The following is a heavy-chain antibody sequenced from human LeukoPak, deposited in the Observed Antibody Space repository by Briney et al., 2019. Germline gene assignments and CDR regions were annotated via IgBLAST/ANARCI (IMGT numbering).Heavy chain of an antibody. CDR2: INPNSGGT. Sequence: ASVKVSCMASGYTFTGYYMHWVRQAPGQGLEWMGWINPNSGGTNYAQKFQGRVTMTRDTSISTAYMELSRLRSDDTAVYYCARVPFSIAARGNWFDPWGQGTLVTVSS. D-gene: IGHD6-6*01. CDR3: ARVPFSIAARGNWFDP. J-gene: IGHJ5*02. CDR1: GYTFTGYY. V-gene: IGHV1-2*02.